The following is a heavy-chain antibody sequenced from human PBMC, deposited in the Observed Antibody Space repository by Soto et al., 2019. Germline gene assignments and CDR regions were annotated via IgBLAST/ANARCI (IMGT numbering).Heavy chain of an antibody. D-gene: IGHD5-18*01. CDR1: GFTFSSYG. CDR3: AREHGYSYRCWFDP. Sequence: PGGSLRLSCAASGFTFSSYGMHWVRQAPGKGLEWVAVIWYDGSNKYYADSVKGRFTISRDNSKNTLYLQMNSLRAEDTAVYYCAREHGYSYRCWFDPWGQGTLVTVSS. CDR2: IWYDGSNK. J-gene: IGHJ5*02. V-gene: IGHV3-33*01.